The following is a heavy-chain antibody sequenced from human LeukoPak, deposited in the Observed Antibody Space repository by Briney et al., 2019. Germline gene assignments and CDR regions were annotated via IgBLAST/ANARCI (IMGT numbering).Heavy chain of an antibody. CDR1: GYTFTNFG. CDR3: ARAGGWTREDYKDESYQI. V-gene: IGHV1-18*01. D-gene: IGHD6-19*01. J-gene: IGHJ3*02. Sequence: ASVKVSCKASGYTFTNFGISWVRQAPGQGLEWTGWINTYKGNTYYAQNFQDRVTMTTDTSTTTGYMELRSLTSDDTAIYYCARAGGWTREDYKDESYQIWGQGTVVTVSS. CDR2: INTYKGNT.